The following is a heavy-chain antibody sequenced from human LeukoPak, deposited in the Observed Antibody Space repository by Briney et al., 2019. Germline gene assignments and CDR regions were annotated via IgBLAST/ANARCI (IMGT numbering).Heavy chain of an antibody. CDR3: ARGYCSSTACPPCDY. CDR1: GFTFNTNS. V-gene: IGHV3-30*03. CDR2: ISYDGSNK. D-gene: IGHD2-2*01. Sequence: GGSLRLSCAASGFTFNTNSMNWVRQVPGKGLEWVAVISYDGSNKYYADSVKGRFTLSRDNSKDTLYLQMDSLRAEDTAVYSCARGYCSSTACPPCDYWGQGTLVTVSS. J-gene: IGHJ4*02.